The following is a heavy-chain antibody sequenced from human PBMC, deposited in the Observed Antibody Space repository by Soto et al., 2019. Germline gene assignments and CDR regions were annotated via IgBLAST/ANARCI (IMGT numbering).Heavy chain of an antibody. Sequence: QVQLVQSGAEVKKPGSSVKVSCKASGGTFSSYAISWVRQAPGQGLEWMGGIIPIFGTANYAQKFQGRVTITADESTSTAYMELSSLRSEDTAMYYCARDEDYDSSGYRDFSPGVWGQGTLVTVSS. CDR3: ARDEDYDSSGYRDFSPGV. J-gene: IGHJ4*02. D-gene: IGHD3-22*01. CDR1: GGTFSSYA. V-gene: IGHV1-69*01. CDR2: IIPIFGTA.